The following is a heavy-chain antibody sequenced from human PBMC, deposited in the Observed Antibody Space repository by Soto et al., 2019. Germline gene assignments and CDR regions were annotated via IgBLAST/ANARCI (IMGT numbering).Heavy chain of an antibody. Sequence: DVQLVESGGGLVQPGGSLRLSCAASGFTFSSYRMNWVRQAPGKGLDWVSYISSSSDIIYYADSVKGRFTISRDNXRNSLYLQMNSLRDEDTAVYYCARTIYGSAGVFDYVGQGTLVTVSS. CDR2: ISSSSDII. CDR1: GFTFSSYR. V-gene: IGHV3-48*02. J-gene: IGHJ4*02. D-gene: IGHD3-10*01. CDR3: ARTIYGSAGVFDY.